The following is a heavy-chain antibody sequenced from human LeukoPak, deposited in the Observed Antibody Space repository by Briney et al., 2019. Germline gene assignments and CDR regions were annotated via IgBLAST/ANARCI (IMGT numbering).Heavy chain of an antibody. CDR2: TYTSGST. Sequence: SETLSLTCTVSGGSISSYYWSWIRQPAGKGLEWIGRTYTSGSTNYHTSLKRRVTISVDTSKNQFSLKLSSVTAADTAVYYCARGVALVPDYYYYGMDVWGQGTTVTVSS. CDR3: ARGVALVPDYYYYGMDV. V-gene: IGHV4-4*07. J-gene: IGHJ6*02. CDR1: GGSISSYY. D-gene: IGHD6-13*01.